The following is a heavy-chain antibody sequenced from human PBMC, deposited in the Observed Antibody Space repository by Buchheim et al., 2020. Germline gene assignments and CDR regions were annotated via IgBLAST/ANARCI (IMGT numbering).Heavy chain of an antibody. D-gene: IGHD5-24*01. CDR2: INQDGTAT. Sequence: EVQLVESGGGLVQPGGSLRLSCAASGFTFTSYWMSWVRQAPGKGLEWVANINQDGTATDYVDSVKGRFTIYRDNAKDSLFLQMNSLRAEDTAVYYCARALVGDGYSSGYWGQGTL. V-gene: IGHV3-7*01. J-gene: IGHJ4*02. CDR3: ARALVGDGYSSGY. CDR1: GFTFTSYW.